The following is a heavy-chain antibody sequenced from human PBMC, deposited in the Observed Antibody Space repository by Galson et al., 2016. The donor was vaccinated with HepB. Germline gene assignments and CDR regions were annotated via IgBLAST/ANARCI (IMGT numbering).Heavy chain of an antibody. J-gene: IGHJ5*02. Sequence: SVKVSCKASGGTFNSYTINWVRQAPGQGLEWMGGIIPVFGTAKYAQKFQGRVTITADESTSTAYMELSSLRSEDTSVYYCARAKLSSAWYNWFDPWGQGTLVTVSS. V-gene: IGHV1-69*13. CDR1: GGTFNSYT. D-gene: IGHD6-19*01. CDR3: ARAKLSSAWYNWFDP. CDR2: IIPVFGTA.